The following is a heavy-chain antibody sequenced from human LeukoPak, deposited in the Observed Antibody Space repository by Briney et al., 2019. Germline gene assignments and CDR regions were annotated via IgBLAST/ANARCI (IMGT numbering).Heavy chain of an antibody. Sequence: PGGSLRLSCAASGFTFSSYGMHWVRQAPGKGLEWVAFIRYDGSNKYYADSVKGRFTISRDNSKNTLYLQMNSLRAEDTAVYYCAKDRGFGVVPFGYWGQGTLVTVSS. D-gene: IGHD3-3*01. V-gene: IGHV3-30*02. CDR3: AKDRGFGVVPFGY. CDR2: IRYDGSNK. CDR1: GFTFSSYG. J-gene: IGHJ4*02.